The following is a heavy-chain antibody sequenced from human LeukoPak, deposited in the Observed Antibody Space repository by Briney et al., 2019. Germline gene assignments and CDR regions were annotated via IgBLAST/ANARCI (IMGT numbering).Heavy chain of an antibody. V-gene: IGHV3-66*01. CDR2: IYSGGST. CDR3: ARARYYYGSGSYYQRYYYYGMDV. J-gene: IGHJ6*02. Sequence: GRSLRLSCAASGFTVSSNYMSWVRQAPGKGLERVSVIYSGGSTYYADSVKGRFTISRDNSKNTLYLQMNSLRAEDTAVYYCARARYYYGSGSYYQRYYYYGMDVWGQGTTVTVSS. CDR1: GFTVSSNY. D-gene: IGHD3-10*01.